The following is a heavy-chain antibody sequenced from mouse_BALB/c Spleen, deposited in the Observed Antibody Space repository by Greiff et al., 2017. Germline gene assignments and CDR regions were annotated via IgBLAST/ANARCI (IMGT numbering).Heavy chain of an antibody. CDR1: GFTFSSFG. CDR3: ARDDFDY. Sequence: EVKVVESGGGLVQPGGSRKLSCAASGFTFSSFGMHWVRQAPEKGLEWVAYISSGSSTIYYADTVKGRFTISRDNPKNTLFLQMTSLRSEDTAMYYCARDDFDYWGQGTTLTVSS. J-gene: IGHJ2*01. CDR2: ISSGSSTI. V-gene: IGHV5-17*02.